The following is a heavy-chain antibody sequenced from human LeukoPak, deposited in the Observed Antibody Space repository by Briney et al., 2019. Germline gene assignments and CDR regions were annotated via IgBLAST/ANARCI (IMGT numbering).Heavy chain of an antibody. V-gene: IGHV4-59*01. J-gene: IGHJ3*02. CDR3: ARDIYGAFDI. D-gene: IGHD4-17*01. CDR2: IYYSGST. CDR1: GGSISSYY. Sequence: SETLSLTCTVSGGSISSYYWSWIRQPPGKGLEWIGYIYYSGSTNYNPSLKSRVTISVDTSKNRFSLRLSSVTAADTAVYFCARDIYGAFDIWGQGTMVTVSS.